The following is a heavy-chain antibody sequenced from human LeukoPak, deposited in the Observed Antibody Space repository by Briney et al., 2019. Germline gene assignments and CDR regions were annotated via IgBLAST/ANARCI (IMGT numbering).Heavy chain of an antibody. Sequence: ASVKVSCKASGYTFTSYNINWVRQATGQGLEWMGWINPNSGGTNYAQKFQGRVTMTRDTSISTAYMELSRLRSDDTAVYYCARPRRDCSSTSCSFYYMDVWGKGTTVTVSS. CDR1: GYTFTSYN. CDR2: INPNSGGT. V-gene: IGHV1-2*02. J-gene: IGHJ6*03. CDR3: ARPRRDCSSTSCSFYYMDV. D-gene: IGHD2-2*01.